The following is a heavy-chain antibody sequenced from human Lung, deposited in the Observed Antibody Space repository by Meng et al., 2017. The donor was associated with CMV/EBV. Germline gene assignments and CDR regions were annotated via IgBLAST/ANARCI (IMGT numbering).Heavy chain of an antibody. CDR1: SDSITNYF. CDR2: LYPDGST. D-gene: IGHD2-2*01. V-gene: IGHV4-4*07. J-gene: IGHJ4*02. Sequence: QEQVEESGPRLVKPSETLSVTCIVSSDSITNYFWSWVRQPAGKGLEWIGRLYPDGSTDYNPSLSSRLTLSLDTSKIRFSLKLRSVTAADTAIYYCARTPVRFCNTHMCYAFDYWGQGALVTVSS. CDR3: ARTPVRFCNTHMCYAFDY.